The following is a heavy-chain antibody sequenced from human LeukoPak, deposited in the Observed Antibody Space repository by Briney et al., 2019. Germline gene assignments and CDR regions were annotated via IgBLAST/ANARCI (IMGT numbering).Heavy chain of an antibody. J-gene: IGHJ4*02. D-gene: IGHD5-18*01. CDR2: ISGSGGST. CDR1: GFTFSSYA. CDR3: AKDRGYSYGLCDY. V-gene: IGHV3-23*01. Sequence: QTGGSLRLSCAASGFTFSSYAMSWVRQAPGEGLEWVSAISGSGGSTYYADSVKGRFTISRDNSKNTLYLQMNSLRAEDTAVYYCAKDRGYSYGLCDYWGQGTLVTVSS.